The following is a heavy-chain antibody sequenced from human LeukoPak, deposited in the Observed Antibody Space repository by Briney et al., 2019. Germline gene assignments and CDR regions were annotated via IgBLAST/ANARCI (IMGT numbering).Heavy chain of an antibody. CDR1: GFTFSSYE. D-gene: IGHD3-10*02. CDR2: ISSSGSTI. CDR3: AELGITMIGGV. J-gene: IGHJ6*04. V-gene: IGHV3-48*03. Sequence: GGSLRLSCAASGFTFSSYEMNWVRQAPGKGLEWVSYISSSGSTIYYADSVKGRFAISRDNAKNSLYLQMNSLRAEDTAVYYCAELGITMIGGVWGKGTTVTISS.